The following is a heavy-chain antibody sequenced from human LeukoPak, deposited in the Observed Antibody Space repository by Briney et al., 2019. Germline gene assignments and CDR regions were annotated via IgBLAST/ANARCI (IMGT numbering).Heavy chain of an antibody. CDR2: IYSGGST. CDR1: GFTVSSNY. CDR3: AKAMLRSPPFDY. J-gene: IGHJ4*02. D-gene: IGHD2-8*01. V-gene: IGHV3-53*01. Sequence: GGSLRLSCAASGFTVSSNYMSWVRQAPGKGLEWVSVIYSGGSTYYADSVKGRFTISRDNSKNTLYLQMNSLRAEDTAVYYCAKAMLRSPPFDYWGQGTLVTVSS.